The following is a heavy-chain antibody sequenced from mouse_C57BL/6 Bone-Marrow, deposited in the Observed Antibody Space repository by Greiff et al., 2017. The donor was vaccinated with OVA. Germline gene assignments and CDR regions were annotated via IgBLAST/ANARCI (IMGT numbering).Heavy chain of an antibody. CDR3: ARWSTYYAMDY. CDR1: GYTFTSYW. V-gene: IGHV1-64*01. J-gene: IGHJ4*01. CDR2: IYPNSGST. D-gene: IGHD5-1*01. Sequence: VQLQQPGAELVKPGASVKLSCKASGYTFTSYWMHWVKQRPGQGLEWIGMIYPNSGSTNYNEKFKSKATLTVDKSSSTAYMQLSSLTSEDSAVYYCARWSTYYAMDYWGQGTSVTVSS.